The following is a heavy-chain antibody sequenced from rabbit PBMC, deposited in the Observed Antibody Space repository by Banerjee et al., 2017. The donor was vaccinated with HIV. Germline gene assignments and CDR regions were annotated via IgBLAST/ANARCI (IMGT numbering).Heavy chain of an antibody. D-gene: IGHD3-1*01. CDR2: INTGSGSA. CDR1: GFTLSSYV. V-gene: IGHV1S45*01. J-gene: IGHJ4*01. Sequence: QEQLEESGGDLVKPEGSLKLSCTVSGFTLSSYVMCWVRQAPGKGLEWIGCINTGSGSAYYANWAKGRFTISKTSSTTVTLQMTSLTAADTATYFCARDPGAWNDFNLWGPGTLVTVS. CDR3: ARDPGAWNDFNL.